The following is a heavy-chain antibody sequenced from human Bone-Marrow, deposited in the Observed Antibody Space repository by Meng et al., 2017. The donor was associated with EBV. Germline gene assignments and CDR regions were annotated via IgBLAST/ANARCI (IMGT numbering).Heavy chain of an antibody. J-gene: IGHJ4*02. CDR3: AKEDYDILTAFDY. Sequence: VYLLDAGVGLLQRGGSLGVSCPASGIILSTYAMSVVRQDPGKGLEWVSGVSGSGSTTYYAESVKGRFTVSRDNSKNTLYLQMNSLRDEDTAVYYCAKEDYDILTAFDYWGQGTLVTVSS. D-gene: IGHD3-9*01. V-gene: IGHV3-23*01. CDR2: VSGSGSTT. CDR1: GIILSTYA.